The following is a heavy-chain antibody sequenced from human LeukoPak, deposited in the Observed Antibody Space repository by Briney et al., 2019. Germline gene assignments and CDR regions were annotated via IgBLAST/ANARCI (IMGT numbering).Heavy chain of an antibody. Sequence: SVKVSCKATVCTFSSYAISWVRQAPGQGLEWMGGIIPIFGTANYAQKFQGRVTITADESTSTDYMELSSLRSEHTAVYYCAIRWYSSSSDDYWGQGTLVTVSS. CDR3: AIRWYSSSSDDY. V-gene: IGHV1-69*13. CDR1: VCTFSSYA. CDR2: IIPIFGTA. D-gene: IGHD6-6*01. J-gene: IGHJ4*02.